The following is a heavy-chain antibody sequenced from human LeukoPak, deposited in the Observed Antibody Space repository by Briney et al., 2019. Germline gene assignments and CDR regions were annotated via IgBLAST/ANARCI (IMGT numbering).Heavy chain of an antibody. V-gene: IGHV3-53*01. Sequence: PGGSLRLSCAASGFTVSSNYMSWVRQAPGKGLEWVSVIYSGGSTYYADSVKGRFTMPRDNFKNTLYLQMNSLRAEDTAVYYCATTATPGSFAFDIWGQGTMVTVSS. J-gene: IGHJ3*02. CDR3: ATTATPGSFAFDI. CDR1: GFTVSSNY. CDR2: IYSGGST. D-gene: IGHD1-14*01.